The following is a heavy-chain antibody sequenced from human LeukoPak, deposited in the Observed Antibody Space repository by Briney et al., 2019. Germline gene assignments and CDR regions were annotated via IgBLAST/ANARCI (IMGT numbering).Heavy chain of an antibody. CDR3: GRDNGDYEFHY. V-gene: IGHV4-31*03. CDR1: GGSISSGGYY. J-gene: IGHJ4*02. CDR2: IYYSGST. D-gene: IGHD4-17*01. Sequence: PSETLSLTCTVSGGSISSGGYYWSWIRQHPGKGLEWIGYIYYSGSTYYNPSLKSRVTISVDTSKNQFSLKLSSVTAADTAVYYCGRDNGDYEFHYWGQGTLVTVSS.